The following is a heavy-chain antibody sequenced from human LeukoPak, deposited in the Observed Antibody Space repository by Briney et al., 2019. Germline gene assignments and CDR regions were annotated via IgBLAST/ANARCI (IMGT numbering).Heavy chain of an antibody. CDR3: ARGLPPAVADPPLDY. CDR1: GFTFSSYA. J-gene: IGHJ4*02. CDR2: ILYDGSNK. Sequence: GGSLRLSCAASGFTFSSYAMHWVRQAPGKGLEWVAVILYDGSNKYYADSVKGRFTISRDNSKNTLYLQMNSLRAEDTAVYYCARGLPPAVADPPLDYWGQGTLVTVSS. D-gene: IGHD6-19*01. V-gene: IGHV3-30*04.